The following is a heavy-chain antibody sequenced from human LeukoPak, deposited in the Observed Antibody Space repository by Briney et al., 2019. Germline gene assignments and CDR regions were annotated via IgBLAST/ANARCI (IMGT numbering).Heavy chain of an antibody. Sequence: SVKVSCKASGGTFSSYAISWVRQAPGQGLEWMGGIIPIFGTANYAQKFQGRVTITTDESTSTVYMELSSLRSEDTAVYYCARVGRAARSYFDYWGQGTLVTVSS. J-gene: IGHJ4*02. V-gene: IGHV1-69*05. D-gene: IGHD6-6*01. CDR1: GGTFSSYA. CDR3: ARVGRAARSYFDY. CDR2: IIPIFGTA.